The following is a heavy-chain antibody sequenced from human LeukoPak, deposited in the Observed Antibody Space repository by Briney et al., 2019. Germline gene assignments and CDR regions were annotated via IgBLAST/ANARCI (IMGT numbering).Heavy chain of an antibody. J-gene: IGHJ6*02. D-gene: IGHD3-22*01. CDR1: GFSFRTYG. CDR3: AKDQHYDSNSLDV. CDR2: ISYDGSNE. Sequence: GGSLRLSCAASGFSFRTYGMHWVRQAPGKGLEWVAIISYDGSNEAYADSVKGRFTTSSDNSKKTRYLQMNSLRPEDTAVYYCAKDQHYDSNSLDVWGPGTTVTVSS. V-gene: IGHV3-30*18.